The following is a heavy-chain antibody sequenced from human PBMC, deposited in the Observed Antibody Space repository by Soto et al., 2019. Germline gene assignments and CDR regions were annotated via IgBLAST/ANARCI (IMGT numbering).Heavy chain of an antibody. CDR2: ISWNSGSI. CDR3: AKADARVYYFDL. CDR1: GFTFDDYA. D-gene: IGHD6-13*01. J-gene: IGHJ2*01. Sequence: EVQLVESGGGLVQPGRSLRLSCAASGFTFDDYAMHWVRQAPGKGLEWVSGISWNSGSIGYADSVKGRFTISRDNAKNSLYLQMNSLRAEDTALYYCAKADARVYYFDLWGRGTLVTVSS. V-gene: IGHV3-9*01.